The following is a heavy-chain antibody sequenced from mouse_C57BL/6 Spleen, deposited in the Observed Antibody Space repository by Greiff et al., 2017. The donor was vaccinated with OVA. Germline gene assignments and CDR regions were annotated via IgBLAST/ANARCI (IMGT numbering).Heavy chain of an antibody. D-gene: IGHD1-1*01. Sequence: DVKLVESGEGLVKPGGSLKLSCAASGFTFSSYAMSWVRQTPEKRLEWVAYISSGGDYIYYADTVKGRFTISRDNARNTLYLQMSSLKSEDTAMYYCTRDNGDWDFDVWGTGTTVTVSS. V-gene: IGHV5-9-1*02. CDR1: GFTFSSYA. CDR3: TRDNGDWDFDV. CDR2: ISSGGDYI. J-gene: IGHJ1*03.